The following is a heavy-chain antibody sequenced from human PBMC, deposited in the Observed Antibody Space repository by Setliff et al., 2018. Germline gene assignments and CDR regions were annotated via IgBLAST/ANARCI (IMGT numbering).Heavy chain of an antibody. Sequence: ASVKVSCKASGYTFTSYGISWVRQAPGQGLEWMGWISAYNGNTNYAQKFQGRVTMTRNTSISTAYMELSSLRSEDTAVYYCARVYQDAFDIWGQGTMVTVS. CDR3: ARVYQDAFDI. J-gene: IGHJ3*02. V-gene: IGHV1-18*01. CDR2: ISAYNGNT. CDR1: GYTFTSYG.